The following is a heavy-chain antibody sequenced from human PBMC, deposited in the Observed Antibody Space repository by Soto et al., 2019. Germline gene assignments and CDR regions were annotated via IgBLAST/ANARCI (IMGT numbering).Heavy chain of an antibody. J-gene: IGHJ5*02. CDR3: ARGRREQLIRSTFDWFDP. D-gene: IGHD2-2*01. CDR2: INHAGST. Sequence: SETLSLTCAVYGGSFSAYYWNWIRQPPGKGLEWIGEINHAGSTNYNPSLKSRVTMSLDTSKNQFSLRLSSVTAADTAVYSCARGRREQLIRSTFDWFDPWGQGILVTVSS. V-gene: IGHV4-34*01. CDR1: GGSFSAYY.